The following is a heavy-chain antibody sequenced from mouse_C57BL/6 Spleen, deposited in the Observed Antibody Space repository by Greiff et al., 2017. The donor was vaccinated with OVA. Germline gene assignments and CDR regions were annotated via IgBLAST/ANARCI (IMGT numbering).Heavy chain of an antibody. CDR2: IRLKSDNYAT. CDR3: TAGYLVAY. Sequence: EVHLVESGGGLVQPGGSMKLSCVASGFTFSNYWMNWVRQSPEKGLEWVAQIRLKSDNYATHYAESVKGRFTISRDDSKSSVYLQMNNLRAEDTGIYYCTAGYLVAYWGQGTLVTVSA. D-gene: IGHD5-1*01. V-gene: IGHV6-3*01. CDR1: GFTFSNYW. J-gene: IGHJ3*01.